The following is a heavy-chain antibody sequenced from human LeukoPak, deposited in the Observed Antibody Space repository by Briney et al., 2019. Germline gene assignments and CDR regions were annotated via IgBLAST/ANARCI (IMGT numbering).Heavy chain of an antibody. CDR2: ISGSGGST. CDR1: GFTFSSYA. V-gene: IGHV3-23*01. J-gene: IGHJ4*02. Sequence: GGSLRLSCAASGFTFSSYAMSWVRQAPGKGLEWVSAISGSGGSTYYADSVKGRFTISRDNSKNTLYLQMNSLRAEDTAVYYCAKTGQWLVEGYFDYWGQGTLVTVSP. D-gene: IGHD6-19*01. CDR3: AKTGQWLVEGYFDY.